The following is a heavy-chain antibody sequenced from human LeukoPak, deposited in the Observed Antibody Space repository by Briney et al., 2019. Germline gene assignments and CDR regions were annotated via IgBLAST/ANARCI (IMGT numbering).Heavy chain of an antibody. D-gene: IGHD2-2*01. V-gene: IGHV3-23*01. CDR1: GFTSSDYT. J-gene: IGHJ4*02. CDR2: ISVSDDST. CDR3: AKDRYCSSTNCPYDY. Sequence: GSLRLSCAALGFTSSDYTMNWVRQAPGKGLKWVSGISVSDDSTYYADSVKGRFTMSRDNSNNMLYLQMNSLRAEDTAVYYCAKDRYCSSTNCPYDYWGQGTLVTVSS.